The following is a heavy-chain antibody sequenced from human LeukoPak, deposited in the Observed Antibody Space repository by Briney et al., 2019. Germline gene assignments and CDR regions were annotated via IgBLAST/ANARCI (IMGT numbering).Heavy chain of an antibody. CDR3: ARRYFYDSSGYYLAHDAFDI. D-gene: IGHD3-22*01. J-gene: IGHJ3*02. CDR1: GYSFTSHW. CDR2: IYPGDSET. Sequence: GESLKISCKGSGYSFTSHWIGWVRQMPGKGLEWMGIIYPGDSETRYSPSFQGQVTISADKSISTAYLQWSSLKASDTAMYYCARRYFYDSSGYYLAHDAFDIWGQGTMVTVSS. V-gene: IGHV5-51*01.